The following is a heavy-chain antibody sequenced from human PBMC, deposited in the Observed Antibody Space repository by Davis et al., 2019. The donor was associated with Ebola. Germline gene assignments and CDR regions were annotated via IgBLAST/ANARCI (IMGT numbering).Heavy chain of an antibody. D-gene: IGHD2-15*01. J-gene: IGHJ4*02. CDR3: ATLPYCTDGTCYRGLDL. CDR2: MYPGDPET. V-gene: IGHV5-51*01. CDR1: GYSFTGYW. Sequence: GGSLRLSCKTSGYSFTGYWIGWVRQVPGKGLEWMGIMYPGDPETRYSPSFQGQVTISADTSITTAYLQWSSLKASDTAMYYCATLPYCTDGTCYRGLDLWGQGTLVTVSS.